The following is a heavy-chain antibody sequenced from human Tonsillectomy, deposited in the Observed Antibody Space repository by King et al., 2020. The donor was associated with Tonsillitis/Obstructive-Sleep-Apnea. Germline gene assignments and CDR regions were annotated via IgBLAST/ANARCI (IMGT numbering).Heavy chain of an antibody. Sequence: VQLVESGAEVKKPGESLRISCKDSGNTLYWITWVRQMPGKGLEWMGRIDISDSNTNYSPSFEGHVSISADKSNSTAYLQWNSLKASDTAIYYCARAREGSGSAFDVWGQGTMVTVSS. CDR2: IDISDSNT. CDR3: ARAREGSGSAFDV. J-gene: IGHJ3*01. CDR1: GNTLYW. V-gene: IGHV5-10-1*01. D-gene: IGHD6-19*01.